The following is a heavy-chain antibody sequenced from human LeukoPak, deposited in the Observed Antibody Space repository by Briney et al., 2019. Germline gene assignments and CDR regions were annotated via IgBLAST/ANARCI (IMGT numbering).Heavy chain of an antibody. V-gene: IGHV3-30*04. Sequence: GGSLRLSCAASGFTFSSYAMHWGRQAPGKGLGWVSVISYDGSNKYYAYSVKGRFTISRDNSKNTMYLPIKSLRAEDTAVYYCAREYYGSGSFLASWGQGKLVTVSS. CDR1: GFTFSSYA. J-gene: IGHJ4*02. CDR2: ISYDGSNK. D-gene: IGHD3-10*01. CDR3: AREYYGSGSFLAS.